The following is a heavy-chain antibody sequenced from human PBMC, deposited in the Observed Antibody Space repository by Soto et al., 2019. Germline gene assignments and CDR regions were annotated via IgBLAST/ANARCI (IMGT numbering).Heavy chain of an antibody. D-gene: IGHD3-3*01. V-gene: IGHV4-31*03. Sequence: PSETLSLTCTVSGGSISSGGYYWSWIRQHPGKGLEWIGYIYYSGSTYYNPSLKSRVTISVDTSKNQFSLKLSSVTAADTAVYYCASLSDYDFWSGYSYYGMDVWGQGTTVTVSS. J-gene: IGHJ6*02. CDR2: IYYSGST. CDR1: GGSISSGGYY. CDR3: ASLSDYDFWSGYSYYGMDV.